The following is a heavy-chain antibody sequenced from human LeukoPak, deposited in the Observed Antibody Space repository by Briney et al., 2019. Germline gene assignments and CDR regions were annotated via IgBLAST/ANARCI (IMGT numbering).Heavy chain of an antibody. CDR3: AHLADFWSVYFYFDY. J-gene: IGHJ4*02. CDR1: GFSLSTSGVG. V-gene: IGHV2-5*01. D-gene: IGHD3-3*01. CDR2: IYWNDDK. Sequence: SGPTLVKPTQTLKLTCSFSGFSLSTSGVGVGWIRQPPGKALEWLALIYWNDDKLYSPSLKSRLTIPKDTSKNQVVLTMTNMDPVDTATYYRAHLADFWSVYFYFDYWGQGTLVTVSS.